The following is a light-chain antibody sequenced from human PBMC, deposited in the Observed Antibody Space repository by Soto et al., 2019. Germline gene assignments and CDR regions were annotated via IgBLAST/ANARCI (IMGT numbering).Light chain of an antibody. CDR1: SSDVGGYNY. CDR2: EVS. CDR3: SSYAGSNMGV. Sequence: QSALTQPPSASGSPGQSVTISCTGTSSDVGGYNYVSWYQQHPGKAPKLMIYEVSKRPSGVPDRFSGSKSGNTASLTVSGLQAEYEGDYYCSSYAGSNMGVFGGGSKVTVL. J-gene: IGLJ3*02. V-gene: IGLV2-8*01.